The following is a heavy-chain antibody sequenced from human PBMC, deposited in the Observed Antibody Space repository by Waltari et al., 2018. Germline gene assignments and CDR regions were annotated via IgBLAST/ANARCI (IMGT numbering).Heavy chain of an antibody. J-gene: IGHJ6*02. V-gene: IGHV3-30*02. CDR2: IRYDGSNK. CDR1: GFTFSSYG. Sequence: QVQLVESGGGVVQPGGSLRLSCAASGFTFSSYGMHWVRQAPGKGLEWGEFIRYDGSNKYYSDSVKGRFTISRDNSKNTLYLQMNSLRAEDTAVYYCAKDGDTYYYYGMDVWGQGTTVTVSS. CDR3: AKDGDTYYYYGMDV.